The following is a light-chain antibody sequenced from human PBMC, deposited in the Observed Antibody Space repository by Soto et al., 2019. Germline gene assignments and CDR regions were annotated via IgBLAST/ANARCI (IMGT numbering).Light chain of an antibody. CDR1: QSVSNN. V-gene: IGKV3-15*01. Sequence: EIVMTQSPATLSVSPGERATLSCRASQSVSNNLAWFQLKPGQAPRLLIYGASTRATGISARFSGSGSGTEFTLTISSLQSEDFAVYYCQQYNNWPPRYTCGQGTRLEI. CDR2: GAS. CDR3: QQYNNWPPRYT. J-gene: IGKJ2*01.